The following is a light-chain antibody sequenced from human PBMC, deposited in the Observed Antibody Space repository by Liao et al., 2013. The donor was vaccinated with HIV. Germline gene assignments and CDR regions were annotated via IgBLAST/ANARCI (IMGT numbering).Light chain of an antibody. V-gene: IGLV3-25*03. CDR1: KLGDKY. CDR3: QSADSSGTL. CDR2: QDK. J-gene: IGLJ2*01. Sequence: SYELTQPPSVSVSPGQTATITCSGDKLGDKYASWYQQKPGQSPLMVIYQDKDRPSGIPERFSGSSSGTTVTLTISGVQAEDEADYYCQSADSSGTLFGGGTKLTVL.